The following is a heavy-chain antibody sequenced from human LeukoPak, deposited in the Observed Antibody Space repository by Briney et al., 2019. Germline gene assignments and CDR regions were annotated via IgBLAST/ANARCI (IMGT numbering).Heavy chain of an antibody. D-gene: IGHD2-2*01. J-gene: IGHJ4*02. CDR3: ARAPLGYCSSTSCCFDY. CDR1: GFTFSSYE. Sequence: RPGGSLRLSCAASGFTFSSYEMNWVRQAPGKGLEWVVYISSSGGTIYYADSVKGRFTISRDNAKNSLYLQMNSLRAEDTAVYYCARAPLGYCSSTSCCFDYWGQGTLVTVSS. V-gene: IGHV3-48*03. CDR2: ISSSGGTI.